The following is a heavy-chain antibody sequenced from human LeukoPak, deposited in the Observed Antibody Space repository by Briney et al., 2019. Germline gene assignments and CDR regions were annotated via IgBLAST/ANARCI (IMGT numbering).Heavy chain of an antibody. D-gene: IGHD1-26*01. Sequence: PSETLSLTCTVSGGSIGSGSYYWSWIRQPAEKGLEWIGRIYTSGSTNYNPSLKSRVTISVDTSKNQFSLKLSSVTAADTAVYYCARAGGSYRSYAFDIWGQGTMVTVSS. CDR2: IYTSGST. J-gene: IGHJ3*02. CDR1: GGSIGSGSYY. V-gene: IGHV4-61*02. CDR3: ARAGGSYRSYAFDI.